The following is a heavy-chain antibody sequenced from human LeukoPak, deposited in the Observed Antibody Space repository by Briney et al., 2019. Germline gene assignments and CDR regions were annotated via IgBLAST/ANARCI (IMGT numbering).Heavy chain of an antibody. CDR1: GFTFSSYS. CDR3: ARSHGAAAGEHDY. V-gene: IGHV3-21*01. D-gene: IGHD6-13*01. J-gene: IGHJ4*02. CDR2: ISGSSSYI. Sequence: GGSLRLSCAASGFTFSSYSMNWVRQAPGKGLEWVSSISGSSSYIYYADSVKGRFTISRDNAKNSLYLQMNSLRAEDTAVYYCARSHGAAAGEHDYWGQGTLVTVSS.